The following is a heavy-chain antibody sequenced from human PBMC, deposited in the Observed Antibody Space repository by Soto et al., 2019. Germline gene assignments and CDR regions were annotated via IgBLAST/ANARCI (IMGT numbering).Heavy chain of an antibody. V-gene: IGHV1-69*12. CDR2: IIPIFGTA. Sequence: QVQLVQSGAEVKKPGSSVKVSCKASGGTFSSYAISWVRQAPGQGLEWMGGIIPIFGTANYAQKFQGRVTINADESTSTAYMELSSLRSEDTAVYYCAGKNSGYALGYYYYGMDVWGQGTTVTVSS. J-gene: IGHJ6*02. CDR3: AGKNSGYALGYYYYGMDV. CDR1: GGTFSSYA. D-gene: IGHD5-12*01.